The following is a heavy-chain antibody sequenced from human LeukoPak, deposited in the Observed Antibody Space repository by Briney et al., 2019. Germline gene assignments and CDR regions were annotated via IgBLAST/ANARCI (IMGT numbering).Heavy chain of an antibody. Sequence: GGSLRLSCAASEFTFSTYGMHWVRQAPGKGLEWVAYIQNDGSNKYYADSVKGRFTISRDNSKNTLYLQMNSLRAEDTAVYYCAKGSVVVPATMDYWGQGTLVTVSS. CDR3: AKGSVVVPATMDY. J-gene: IGHJ4*02. CDR1: EFTFSTYG. D-gene: IGHD2-2*01. V-gene: IGHV3-30*02. CDR2: IQNDGSNK.